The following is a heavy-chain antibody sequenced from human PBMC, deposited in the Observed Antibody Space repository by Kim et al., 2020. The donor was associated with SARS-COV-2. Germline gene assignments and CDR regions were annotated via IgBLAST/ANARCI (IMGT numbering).Heavy chain of an antibody. CDR3: AKLEYSSSTYFDY. V-gene: IGHV3-23*01. D-gene: IGHD6-6*01. J-gene: IGHJ4*02. Sequence: SADPVKDRFTISRDNSKNTLYLQMNSLRAEDTAVYYCAKLEYSSSTYFDYWGQGTLVTVSS.